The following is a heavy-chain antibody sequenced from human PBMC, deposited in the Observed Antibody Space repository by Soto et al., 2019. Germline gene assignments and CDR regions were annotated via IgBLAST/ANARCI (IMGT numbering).Heavy chain of an antibody. V-gene: IGHV4-59*01. D-gene: IGHD3-22*01. CDR2: IYYSGST. Sequence: PSETLSLTCTVSGGSISSYYWSWIRQPPGKGLEWIGYIYYSGSTNYNPSLKSRVTISVDTSKNQFSLKLSSVTAADTAVYYCARDGYYDSSGYFRGWFDPWGQGTLVTVS. CDR1: GGSISSYY. CDR3: ARDGYYDSSGYFRGWFDP. J-gene: IGHJ5*02.